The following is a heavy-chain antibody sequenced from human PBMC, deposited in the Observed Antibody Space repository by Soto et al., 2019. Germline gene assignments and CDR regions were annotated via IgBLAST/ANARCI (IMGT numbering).Heavy chain of an antibody. CDR3: ASTRTVVVVARALYNWLDP. D-gene: IGHD2-15*01. V-gene: IGHV4-39*01. CDR1: GGSISSSSYY. Sequence: PSETLSLTCTVSGGSISSSSYYWGWIRQPPGKGLEWIGSIYYSGSTYYNPSLKSRVTISVDTSKNQFSLKLSSVTAADTAVYYCASTRTVVVVARALYNWLDPWGQGTLVTVSS. CDR2: IYYSGST. J-gene: IGHJ5*02.